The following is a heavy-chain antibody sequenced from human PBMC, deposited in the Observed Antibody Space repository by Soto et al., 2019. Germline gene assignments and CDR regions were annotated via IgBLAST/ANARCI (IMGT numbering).Heavy chain of an antibody. CDR2: IDPSDSYS. J-gene: IGHJ3*01. D-gene: IGHD2-2*01. CDR3: ARLDGASPDALDF. V-gene: IGHV5-10-1*03. CDR1: GYNFNTFW. Sequence: EVQLVQSGAEVKKPGESLKISCKGSGYNFNTFWISWLRQMPGKGLEWMGRIDPSDSYSDYSPSFKGHVSISSDKSVTTAYLAWSSLKASDTAIYYCARLDGASPDALDFWGQGIMVTVSS.